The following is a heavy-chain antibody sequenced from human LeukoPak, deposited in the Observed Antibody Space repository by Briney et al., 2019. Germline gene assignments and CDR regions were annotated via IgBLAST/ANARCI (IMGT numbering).Heavy chain of an antibody. Sequence: SETLSLTCAVYGGSFSGYYWSWIRQPPGKGLEWIGGINHSGSTNYNPSLKSRATISVDTSKNQFSLKLSSVTAADTAVYYCARGGRYCSSTSCYKRKDFDYWGQGTLVTVSS. CDR1: GGSFSGYY. CDR2: INHSGST. D-gene: IGHD2-2*02. J-gene: IGHJ4*02. CDR3: ARGGRYCSSTSCYKRKDFDY. V-gene: IGHV4-34*01.